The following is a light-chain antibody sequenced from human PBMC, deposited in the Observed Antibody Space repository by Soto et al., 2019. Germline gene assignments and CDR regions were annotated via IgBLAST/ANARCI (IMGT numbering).Light chain of an antibody. J-gene: IGLJ2*01. CDR2: QDS. CDR3: QAWDSSRVV. Sequence: SYELTQPPSVSVSPGQTASITCSGDKLGDKYACWYQQKPGQSPVLVIYQDSKRPSGNPERFSGSNSGNTATLTISGTQAMDEADYYCQAWDSSRVVFGGGTKLTVL. CDR1: KLGDKY. V-gene: IGLV3-1*01.